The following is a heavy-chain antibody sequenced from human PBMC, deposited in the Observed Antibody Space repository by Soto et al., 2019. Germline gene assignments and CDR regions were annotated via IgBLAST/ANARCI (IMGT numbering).Heavy chain of an antibody. CDR1: DFTVSNAW. CDR2: IKSKSDGGTT. J-gene: IGHJ4*02. V-gene: IGHV3-15*07. Sequence: GGSLRLSCAASDFTVSNAWMKWVRQAPGKGLEWVGRIKSKSDGGTTDYAAPVKGRFTISRDDSKNTLYLQMDSLKTEETAVYYCSDRDYWGQGTLVTVSS. CDR3: SDRDY.